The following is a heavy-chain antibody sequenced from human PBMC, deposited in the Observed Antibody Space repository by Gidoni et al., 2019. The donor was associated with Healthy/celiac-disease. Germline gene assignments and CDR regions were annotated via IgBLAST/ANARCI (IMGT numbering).Heavy chain of an antibody. CDR2: ISYDGSNK. Sequence: QVQLVESGGGVVQPGRSLRLSCAASGFTFRSYAMHWVRQAPGKGLEWVAVISYDGSNKYYADSVKGRFTISRDNSKNTLYLQMNSLRAEDTAVYYCARDHGGFGELLSTLDYWGQGTLVTVSS. CDR3: ARDHGGFGELLSTLDY. V-gene: IGHV3-30*04. CDR1: GFTFRSYA. D-gene: IGHD3-10*01. J-gene: IGHJ4*02.